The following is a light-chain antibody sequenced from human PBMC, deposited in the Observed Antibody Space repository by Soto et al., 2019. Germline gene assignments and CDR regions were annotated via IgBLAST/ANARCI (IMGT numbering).Light chain of an antibody. Sequence: QSVLTQPASVSGAPGQRVTISCTGSSCNIGAGYDVHWYQQLPGTAPKLLIYGNSNRPSGVPDRFSGSKSGTSASLAITGLQDEDEADYYCQSYDSSLSAVVFGGGTKLTVL. CDR2: GNS. CDR1: SCNIGAGYD. J-gene: IGLJ2*01. V-gene: IGLV1-40*01. CDR3: QSYDSSLSAVV.